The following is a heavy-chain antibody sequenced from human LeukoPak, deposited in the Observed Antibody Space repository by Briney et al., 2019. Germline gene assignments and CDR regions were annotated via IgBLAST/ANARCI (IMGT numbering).Heavy chain of an antibody. CDR1: GDSFTSVIDY. J-gene: IGHJ4*02. Sequence: PSETLSLTCTVSGDSFTSVIDYWAWIRQPPGKGLEWIGYIYHSGSTYYNPSLKSRVTISVDRSKNQFSLKLSSVTAADTAVYYCARAIRYCSSTSCYGGPLNYWGQGTLVTVSS. CDR3: ARAIRYCSSTSCYGGPLNY. D-gene: IGHD2-2*01. CDR2: IYHSGST. V-gene: IGHV4-39*07.